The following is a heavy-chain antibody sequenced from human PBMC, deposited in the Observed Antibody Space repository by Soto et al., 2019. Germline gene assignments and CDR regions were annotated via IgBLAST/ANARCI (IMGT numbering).Heavy chain of an antibody. Sequence: PGAPLKISCKASGYSLSFYWIGWVRQIPGKGLEWMGIMYPDDSEIRYSASFQGQVSISADKSISTTFVQWSSVEASDTAMYYWARRGQCCGTSTCRFYPWGQGALVTVSS. D-gene: IGHD2-21*01. CDR2: MYPDDSEI. CDR3: ARRGQCCGTSTCRFYP. J-gene: IGHJ5*02. V-gene: IGHV5-51*01. CDR1: GYSLSFYW.